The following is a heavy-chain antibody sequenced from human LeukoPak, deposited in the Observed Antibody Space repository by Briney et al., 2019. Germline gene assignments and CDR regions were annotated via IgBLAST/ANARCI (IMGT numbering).Heavy chain of an antibody. V-gene: IGHV3-43*01. CDR1: GFTFDDYT. CDR3: ARERSLGGYGRTFDY. Sequence: SGGSLRLSCAASGFTFDDYTMHWVRQAPGKGLEWVSLISWDGGSTYYADSVKGRFTISRDNSKNSLYLQMNSLRAEDTAVYYSARERSLGGYGRTFDYWGQGTLVTVSS. J-gene: IGHJ4*02. D-gene: IGHD3-16*01. CDR2: ISWDGGST.